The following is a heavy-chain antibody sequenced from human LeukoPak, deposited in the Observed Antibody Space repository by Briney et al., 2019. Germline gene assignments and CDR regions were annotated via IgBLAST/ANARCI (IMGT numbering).Heavy chain of an antibody. D-gene: IGHD6-13*01. V-gene: IGHV1-18*01. CDR2: ISAY. CDR1: GYTFTSYG. Sequence: ASVKVSFKASGYTFTSYGISWVRQAPGQGLEWMGWISAYAQKLQGRVTMTTDTSTSTAYMELRSLRSDDTAVYYCARGSKRDIAAAGTWGQGTLVTVSS. J-gene: IGHJ5*02. CDR3: ARGSKRDIAAAGT.